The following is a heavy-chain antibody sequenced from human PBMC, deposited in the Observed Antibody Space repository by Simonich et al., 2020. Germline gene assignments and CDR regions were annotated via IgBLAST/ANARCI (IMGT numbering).Heavy chain of an antibody. D-gene: IGHD3-16*01. CDR2: INHSGST. CDR1: GGSYSGYY. J-gene: IGHJ3*02. Sequence: QVQLQQWGAGLLKPSEPLSLTCAVYGGSYSGYYWSWIRQPPGKGLEWIGEINHSGSTNYNPSLKSRVTISVDTSKNQFSLKLGSVTAADTAVYYCARPLGIVWAFDIWGQGTMVTVSS. CDR3: ARPLGIVWAFDI. V-gene: IGHV4-34*01.